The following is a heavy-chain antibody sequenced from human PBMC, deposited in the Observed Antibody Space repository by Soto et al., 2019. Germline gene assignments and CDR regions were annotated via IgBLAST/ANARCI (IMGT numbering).Heavy chain of an antibody. Sequence: AGCPELSCAASGFRFGVFVMSWVRQAPGKGLEWVSGISGSGATTYSADSVKGRFTISRDASKNTLYLQMNSLRAEDTAIYYCAKDRYSEYDLSLHFNYGMDVLGQGTTVTGSS. CDR3: AKDRYSEYDLSLHFNYGMDV. CDR1: GFRFGVFV. CDR2: ISGSGATT. D-gene: IGHD5-12*01. V-gene: IGHV3-23*01. J-gene: IGHJ6*02.